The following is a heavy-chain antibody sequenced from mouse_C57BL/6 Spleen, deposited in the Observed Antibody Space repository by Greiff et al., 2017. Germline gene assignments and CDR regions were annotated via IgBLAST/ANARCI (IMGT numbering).Heavy chain of an antibody. V-gene: IGHV1-50*01. CDR2: IDPSDSYT. D-gene: IGHD4-1*01. J-gene: IGHJ4*01. CDR1: GYTFTSYW. Sequence: VQLQQPGAELVKPGASVKLSCKASGYTFTSYWMQWVKQRPGQGLEWIGEIDPSDSYTNYNQKFKGKATLTVDTSSSTAYMQLSSLTSEDSAVYYCARGTNWPDAMDYWGQGTSVTVSS. CDR3: ARGTNWPDAMDY.